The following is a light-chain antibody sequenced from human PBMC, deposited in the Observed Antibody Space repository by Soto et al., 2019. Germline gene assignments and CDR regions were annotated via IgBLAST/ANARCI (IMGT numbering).Light chain of an antibody. Sequence: QPVLTQPLSASASPGQRVTISCSGGSSNIGSNTVAWYQHLPGTAPPRLIFTAGQRPSGVPGRFSGSKSGTSASLAISGLQSEDEDDSYCSAWDNSLHGYVFGPGTKLTVL. V-gene: IGLV1-44*01. J-gene: IGLJ1*01. CDR2: TAG. CDR3: SAWDNSLHGYV. CDR1: SSNIGSNT.